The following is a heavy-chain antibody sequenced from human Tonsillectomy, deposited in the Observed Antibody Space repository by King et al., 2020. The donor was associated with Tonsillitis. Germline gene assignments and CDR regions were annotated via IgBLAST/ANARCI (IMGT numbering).Heavy chain of an antibody. CDR1: GGSVSSGSYY. V-gene: IGHV4-61*01. D-gene: IGHD5-12*01. Sequence: QLQESGPGLVKPSETLSLTCTVSGGSVSSGSYYWSWIRQPPGKGLEWIGYIYYSGSTNYNPSLKSRVTISVDTSKNQFSLKLSSVTAADTAVYYCAIDIVATKHFDYWGQGTLVTVSS. J-gene: IGHJ4*02. CDR3: AIDIVATKHFDY. CDR2: IYYSGST.